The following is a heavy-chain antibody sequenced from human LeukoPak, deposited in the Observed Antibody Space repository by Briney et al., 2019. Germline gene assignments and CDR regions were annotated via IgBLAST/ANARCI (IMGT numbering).Heavy chain of an antibody. CDR2: IYTSGST. V-gene: IGHV4-4*07. CDR1: GGSISSYY. J-gene: IGHJ3*02. Sequence: PSETLSLTCTVSGGSISSYYWSWIRQPAGKGLEWIGRIYTSGSTNYNPSLKSRVTISVDTSKNQFSLKLSSVTAADTAVYYCARGYYYDSSGYYPAFDIWGQGTMVTVSS. CDR3: ARGYYYDSSGYYPAFDI. D-gene: IGHD3-22*01.